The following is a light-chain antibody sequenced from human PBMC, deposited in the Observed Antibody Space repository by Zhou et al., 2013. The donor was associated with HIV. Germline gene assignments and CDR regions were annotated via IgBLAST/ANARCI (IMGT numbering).Light chain of an antibody. CDR3: QQAHIFPHT. CDR1: QSIRSS. Sequence: DIQMTQSPSSLSASVGDRVTITCRASQSIRSSLNWYQHKPGKGPKLLIYAASSLQGGVPARFSGSGSGTDFTLTISGLQSDDFATYYCQQAHIFPHTFGGGPGWRSN. CDR2: AAS. V-gene: IGKV1-39*01. J-gene: IGKJ4*01.